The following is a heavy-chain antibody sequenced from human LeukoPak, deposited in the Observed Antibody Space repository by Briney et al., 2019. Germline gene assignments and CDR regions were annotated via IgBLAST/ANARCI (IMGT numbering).Heavy chain of an antibody. CDR3: ARSDCSSTSCPKAGYYYYMDV. Sequence: PSETLSLTCTVSGYPISSGYYWGWIRQPPGKGLEWIASIYYSGRTYYNPSLKSRVTISVDTSKNQFSLKLSSVTAADTAVYYCARSDCSSTSCPKAGYYYYMDVWGKGTTVTVSS. D-gene: IGHD2-2*01. J-gene: IGHJ6*03. CDR2: IYYSGRT. CDR1: GYPISSGYY. V-gene: IGHV4-38-2*02.